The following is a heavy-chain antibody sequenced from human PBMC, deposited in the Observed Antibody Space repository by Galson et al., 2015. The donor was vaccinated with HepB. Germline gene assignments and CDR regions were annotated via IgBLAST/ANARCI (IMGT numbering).Heavy chain of an antibody. D-gene: IGHD6-13*01. V-gene: IGHV1-18*01. CDR1: GYTFTSYG. CDR2: ISAYNGNT. Sequence: SVKVSCKASGYTFTSYGISWVRQTPGQGLEWMGWISAYNGNTNYAQKLQGRVTMTTDTSTSTAYMELRSLRSDDTAVYYCARDFKSSSYKRGNPFDYWGQGTLVTVSS. J-gene: IGHJ4*02. CDR3: ARDFKSSSYKRGNPFDY.